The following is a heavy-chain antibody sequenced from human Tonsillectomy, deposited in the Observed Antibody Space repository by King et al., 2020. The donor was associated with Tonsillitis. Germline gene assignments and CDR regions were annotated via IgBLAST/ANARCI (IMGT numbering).Heavy chain of an antibody. D-gene: IGHD2-15*01. V-gene: IGHV3-30*04. CDR2: ISYDGSNK. J-gene: IGHJ4*02. Sequence: QLVQSGGGVVQPGRSLRLSCAASGFTFISYAMHWVRQTPGKGLEWVAVISYDGSNKYYADSVKGRFTISRDNSKNTLYLQMNSLRAEDTAVYYCARVIVVVLAAVYYFDYWGQGTLVTVSS. CDR3: ARVIVVVLAAVYYFDY. CDR1: GFTFISYA.